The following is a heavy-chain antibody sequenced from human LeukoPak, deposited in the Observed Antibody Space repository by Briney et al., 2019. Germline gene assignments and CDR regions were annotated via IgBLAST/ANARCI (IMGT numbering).Heavy chain of an antibody. CDR2: IYSGGST. J-gene: IGHJ4*02. D-gene: IGHD6-13*01. Sequence: GGSLRLSCAASGFTVSSNYMSWVRQAPGKGLEWVSVIYSGGSTYYADSVKGRFTISRDNSKNTLYHQTNSLRAEDTAVYYCARSSSWYRRDFDYWGQGTLVTVSS. CDR3: ARSSSWYRRDFDY. CDR1: GFTVSSNY. V-gene: IGHV3-53*01.